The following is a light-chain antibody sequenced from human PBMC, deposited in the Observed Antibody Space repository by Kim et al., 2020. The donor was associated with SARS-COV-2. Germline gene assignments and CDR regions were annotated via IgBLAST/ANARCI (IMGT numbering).Light chain of an antibody. CDR1: QSISSY. Sequence: ASVGDRVTITCRASQSISSYLNWYQQKPGKAPKLLIYASSSLQSGVPSRFSGSGSGTDFTLTISSLQPEDFATYYCQQSYSTPITFGQGTRLEIK. CDR3: QQSYSTPIT. CDR2: ASS. J-gene: IGKJ5*01. V-gene: IGKV1-39*01.